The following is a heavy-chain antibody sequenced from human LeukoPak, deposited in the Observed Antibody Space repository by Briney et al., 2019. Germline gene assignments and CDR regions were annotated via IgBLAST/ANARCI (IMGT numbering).Heavy chain of an antibody. V-gene: IGHV1-18*01. J-gene: IGHJ4*02. Sequence: ASVKVSCKASGYTFTSYGISWVRQAPGQGLEWMGWISAYNGNTNYAQKFQGRVTMTTDTSTSTAYMEQRSLRSDDTAVYYCARRALYYYESSGFLDYWGQGILVTVSS. CDR2: ISAYNGNT. CDR3: ARRALYYYESSGFLDY. CDR1: GYTFTSYG. D-gene: IGHD3-22*01.